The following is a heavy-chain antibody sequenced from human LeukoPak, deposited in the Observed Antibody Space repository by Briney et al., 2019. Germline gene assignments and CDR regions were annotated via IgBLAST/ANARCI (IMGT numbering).Heavy chain of an antibody. J-gene: IGHJ6*03. CDR2: INGNGYSS. CDR1: EFDFGNYA. CDR3: AKGPRVPEGTPFYYHSMDV. D-gene: IGHD2-2*01. Sequence: GVSLRLSCAASEFDFGNYAMTWVRRAPPKGLEGLSSINGNGYSSYCAHSVKGRFTITRDNSMNTLYLQMKGLRADDSAVYYCAKGPRVPEGTPFYYHSMDVWGKGTTVTVSS. V-gene: IGHV3-23*01.